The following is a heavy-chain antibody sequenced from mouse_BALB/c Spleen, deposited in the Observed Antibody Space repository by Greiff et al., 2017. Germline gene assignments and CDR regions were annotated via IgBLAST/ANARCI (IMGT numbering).Heavy chain of an antibody. D-gene: IGHD1-2*01. V-gene: IGHV7-3*02. CDR1: GFTFTDYY. J-gene: IGHJ4*01. CDR3: ARFITTARYAMDY. CDR2: IRNKANGYTT. Sequence: EVQRVESGGGLVQPGGSLRLSCATSGFTFTDYYMSWVRQPPGKALEWLGFIRNKANGYTTEYSASVKGRFTISRDNSQSILYLQMNTLRAEDSATYYCARFITTARYAMDYWGQGTSVTVSS.